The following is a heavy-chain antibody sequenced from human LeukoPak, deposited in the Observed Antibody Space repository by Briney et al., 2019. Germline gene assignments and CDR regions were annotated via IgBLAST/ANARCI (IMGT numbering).Heavy chain of an antibody. D-gene: IGHD3-22*01. CDR3: QTYYYDSSGSYWYFDL. CDR2: ISSSSSTI. CDR1: GFTFSSYS. J-gene: IGHJ2*01. V-gene: IGHV3-48*04. Sequence: GGSLRLSCAASGFTFSSYSMNWVRQAPGKGLEWVSYISSSSSTIYYADSVKGRFTISRDNAKNSLYLQMNSLRAEDTAVYYCQTYYYDSSGSYWYFDLWGRGTLVTVSS.